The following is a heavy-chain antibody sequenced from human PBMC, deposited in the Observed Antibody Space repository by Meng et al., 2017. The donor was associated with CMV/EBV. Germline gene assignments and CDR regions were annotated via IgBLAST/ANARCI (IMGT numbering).Heavy chain of an antibody. CDR3: VRVLGDFWSGFGTQDYYYQNMDV. V-gene: IGHV1-69*13. CDR2: IVPFFPTT. CDR1: GCSFSRYA. J-gene: IGHJ6*02. Sequence: SVKVSCKSSGCSFSRYAFSWVRQAPGQGLEWVGGIVPFFPTTNYAQKFQGRITMNADESTTTAHMELRSLRSEDTAVYYCVRVLGDFWSGFGTQDYYYQNMDVWGPGTTVTVSS. D-gene: IGHD3-3*01.